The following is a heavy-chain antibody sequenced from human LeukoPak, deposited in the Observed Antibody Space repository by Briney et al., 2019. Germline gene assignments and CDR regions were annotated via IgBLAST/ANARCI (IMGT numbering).Heavy chain of an antibody. J-gene: IGHJ5*01. CDR3: ARDTDSSGYYDS. CDR2: IYNSGST. V-gene: IGHV4-59*02. D-gene: IGHD3-22*01. Sequence: SSETLSLTCIVSGRSVSSYYWTWIRQPPGKGLEWIGYIYNSGSTNYNPSLKSRVTISVDTSKNQFSLKLSSVTAADTAVYYCARDTDSSGYYDSWGQGTLVTVSS. CDR1: GRSVSSYY.